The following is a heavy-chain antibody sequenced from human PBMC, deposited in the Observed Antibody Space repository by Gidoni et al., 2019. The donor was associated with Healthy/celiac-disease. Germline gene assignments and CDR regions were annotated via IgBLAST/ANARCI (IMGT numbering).Heavy chain of an antibody. V-gene: IGHV1-69*01. CDR3: ARDRSKWLSTPNSDAFDI. D-gene: IGHD3-22*01. CDR1: GGTFSSYA. Sequence: QVQLVQSGAEVKKPGSSVKVSCTASGGTFSSYAISWVRQAPGQGLEWMGGIIPIFGTANYAQKFQGRVTITADESTSTAYMELSSLRSEDTAVYYCARDRSKWLSTPNSDAFDIWGQGTMVTVSS. J-gene: IGHJ3*02. CDR2: IIPIFGTA.